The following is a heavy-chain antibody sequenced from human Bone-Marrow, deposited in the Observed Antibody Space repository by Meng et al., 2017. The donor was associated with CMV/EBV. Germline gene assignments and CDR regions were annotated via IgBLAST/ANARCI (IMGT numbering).Heavy chain of an antibody. Sequence: QVQLVQSGAEVKKPGASVKVSCKASGYTFGTFYIHWVRQASGQGLEWMGAIRPSDSDKNYAQKFQGRASMTRDMSTSTVDMELSSLTSEDTAVYYCARTWGYWGQGTLVTVSS. CDR3: ARTWGY. CDR1: GYTFGTFY. J-gene: IGHJ4*02. CDR2: IRPSDSDK. V-gene: IGHV1-46*01. D-gene: IGHD3-16*01.